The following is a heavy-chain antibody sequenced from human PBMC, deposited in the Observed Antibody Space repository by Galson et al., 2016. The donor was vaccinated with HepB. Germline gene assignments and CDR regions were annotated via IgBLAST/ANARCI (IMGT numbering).Heavy chain of an antibody. CDR2: IHYSGSG. V-gene: IGHV4-59*01. CDR1: GGSISSYY. J-gene: IGHJ4*02. Sequence: SETLSLTCTVSGGSISSYYWSWIRQPPGKGLEWIGYIHYSGSGNYNPSLRSRVTMSVDTSKNQFSLKLTSVTAADSAVYHWARAPGLYDSRGYYDYYLDYWGQGTLVTVSS. CDR3: ARAPGLYDSRGYYDYYLDY. D-gene: IGHD3-22*01.